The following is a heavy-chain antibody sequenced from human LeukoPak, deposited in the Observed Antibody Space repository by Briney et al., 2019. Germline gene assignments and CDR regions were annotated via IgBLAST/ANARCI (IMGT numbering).Heavy chain of an antibody. D-gene: IGHD6-13*01. V-gene: IGHV4-59*01. CDR2: IYYSGST. CDR1: GGSISSYY. CDR3: ARSIYSRYSSDYFGY. J-gene: IGHJ4*02. Sequence: SETLSLTCTVSGGSISSYYWSWIRQPPGKGLEWIGYIYYSGSTNYNPSLKSRVTISVDTSKNQFSLKLSSVTAADTAVYYCARSIYSRYSSDYFGYWGQGTLVTVSS.